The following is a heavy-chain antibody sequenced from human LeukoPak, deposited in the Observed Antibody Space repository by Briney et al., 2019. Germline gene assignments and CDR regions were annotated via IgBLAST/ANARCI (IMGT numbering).Heavy chain of an antibody. Sequence: PGGSPRLSCAASGFTFSSYSMNWVRQAPGKGLEWVSSISSSSSYIYYADSVKGRFTISRDNAKNSLYLQMNSLRAEDTAVYYCARPLEGNYYYMDVWGKGTTVTVSS. CDR3: ARPLEGNYYYMDV. J-gene: IGHJ6*03. V-gene: IGHV3-21*01. CDR2: ISSSSSYI. CDR1: GFTFSSYS.